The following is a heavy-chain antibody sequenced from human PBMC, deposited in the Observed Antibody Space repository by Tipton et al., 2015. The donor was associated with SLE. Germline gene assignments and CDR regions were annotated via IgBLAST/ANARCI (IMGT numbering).Heavy chain of an antibody. Sequence: SLRLSCAASGFSFSNYDMHGVRQAPGKGLEWVANIKYDESERYYVDSVKGRFTISRDYAMNSLYLQMNSLRVDDTAIYYCVRGPYYDVQLDYWGQGTLVTVSS. J-gene: IGHJ4*02. CDR3: VRGPYYDVQLDY. D-gene: IGHD3-22*01. CDR2: IKYDESER. V-gene: IGHV3-7*01. CDR1: GFSFSNYD.